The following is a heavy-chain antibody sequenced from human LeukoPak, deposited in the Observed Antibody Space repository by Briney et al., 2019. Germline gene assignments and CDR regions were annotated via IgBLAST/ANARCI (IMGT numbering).Heavy chain of an antibody. Sequence: PSETLSLTCTVSGGSISSGDYYWSWIRQPPGKGLEWIGYIYYSGSTNYNPSLKSRVTISVDTSKNQFSLKLSSVTAADAAVYYCARGSRHSFTIGDYWGQGTLVTVSS. J-gene: IGHJ4*02. CDR3: ARGSRHSFTIGDY. D-gene: IGHD1-26*01. V-gene: IGHV4-61*08. CDR2: IYYSGST. CDR1: GGSISSGDYY.